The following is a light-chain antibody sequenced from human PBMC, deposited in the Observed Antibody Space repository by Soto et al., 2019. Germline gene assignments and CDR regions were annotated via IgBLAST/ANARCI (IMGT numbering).Light chain of an antibody. J-gene: IGKJ1*01. Sequence: DSQMTPSPSTVSASVGDRVSSTCRTSQPINPWWSWQQQKPGTAPKVLIYKTSDVEKGDPSRYRGSGAGTEFTPTIRNLQPDDCATYFCQQYYSRETFGPGTRV. CDR3: QQYYSRET. CDR2: KTS. CDR1: QPINPW. V-gene: IGKV1-5*03.